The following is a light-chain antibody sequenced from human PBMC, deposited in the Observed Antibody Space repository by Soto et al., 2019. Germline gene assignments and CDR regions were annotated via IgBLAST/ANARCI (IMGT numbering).Light chain of an antibody. Sequence: QSVLTQPPSASGTPGQRVTISCSGSSSNIGSNTVNWYQQLPGTAPKLLIYSNNQRPSGVPDRFSGSKSGTSASLAISVLQSADEADYYCAAWDDSLNGAWVFGGGTKLTVL. CDR3: AAWDDSLNGAWV. CDR1: SSNIGSNT. CDR2: SNN. V-gene: IGLV1-44*01. J-gene: IGLJ3*02.